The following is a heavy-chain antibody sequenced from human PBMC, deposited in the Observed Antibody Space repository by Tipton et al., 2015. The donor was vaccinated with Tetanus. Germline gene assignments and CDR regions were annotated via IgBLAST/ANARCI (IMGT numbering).Heavy chain of an antibody. CDR2: ISYSGNT. CDR1: GGSISSYY. D-gene: IGHD2-8*02. Sequence: LRLSCTVSGGSISSYYWTWIRQPPGKVLEWFGGISYSGNTYYNPSLKSRVSISVDTSKKQFSLKLSSVTAADTAVYYCARSVGTVKGYFDYWGQGTLVTVSS. V-gene: IGHV4-59*05. CDR3: ARSVGTVKGYFDY. J-gene: IGHJ4*02.